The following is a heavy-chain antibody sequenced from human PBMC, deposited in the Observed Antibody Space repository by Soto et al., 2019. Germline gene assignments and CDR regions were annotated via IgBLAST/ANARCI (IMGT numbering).Heavy chain of an antibody. Sequence: GGSLRLSCASSGFTFADYAMHGVRQAPGKGLEWVSGISWNRGSIGYADSVKGRFTISRDNAKNSLYLQMNSLRAEDTALYYCAKDNCSSTSCPGLYYFDYWGQGTLVTVSS. CDR1: GFTFADYA. D-gene: IGHD2-2*01. CDR3: AKDNCSSTSCPGLYYFDY. J-gene: IGHJ4*02. V-gene: IGHV3-9*01. CDR2: ISWNRGSI.